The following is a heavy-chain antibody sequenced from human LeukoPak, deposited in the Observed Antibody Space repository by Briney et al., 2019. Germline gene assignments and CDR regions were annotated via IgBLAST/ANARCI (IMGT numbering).Heavy chain of an antibody. CDR3: TRSEKTLGFGELSPDAFDI. J-gene: IGHJ3*02. CDR2: ISYDGSNK. CDR1: GFTFSSYA. V-gene: IGHV3-30-3*01. D-gene: IGHD3-10*01. Sequence: GGSLRLSCAASGFTFSSYAMHWVRQAPGKGLEWVAVISYDGSNKYYADSVKGRFTISRDNSKNTLYLQMNSLKTEDTAVYYCTRSEKTLGFGELSPDAFDIWGQGTMVTVSS.